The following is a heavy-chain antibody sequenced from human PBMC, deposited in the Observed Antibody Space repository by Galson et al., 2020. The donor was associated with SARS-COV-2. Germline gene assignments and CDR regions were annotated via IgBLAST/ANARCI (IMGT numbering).Heavy chain of an antibody. V-gene: IGHV1-18*04. CDR2: ISAYNGNT. CDR1: GYTFTSYG. Sequence: ASVKVSCKASGYTFTSYGISWVRQAPGQGLEWMGWISAYNGNTNYAQKLQGRVTMTTDTSTSTAYMELRSLRSDDTAVYYCARAERDIVLMVYATTHDALDIWGQGTMVTVSS. D-gene: IGHD2-8*01. J-gene: IGHJ3*02. CDR3: ARAERDIVLMVYATTHDALDI.